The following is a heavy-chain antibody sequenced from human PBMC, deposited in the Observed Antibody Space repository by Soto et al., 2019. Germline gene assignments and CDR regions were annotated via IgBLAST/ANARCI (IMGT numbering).Heavy chain of an antibody. J-gene: IGHJ4*02. Sequence: QVQLQESGPGLVKPSETLSLTCTVSGDSVTTYFWSWIRQPPGKGLAWIGYIYYNGGANYDPSLMSLLPVPVDPVKFLFAGPLTQVAAADAAVVSFSEHDTVVWDAGHCSYVSVYWGQGTLVT. CDR1: GDSVTTYF. CDR2: IYYNGGA. D-gene: IGHD2-8*02. CDR3: SEHDTVVWDAGHCSYVSVY. V-gene: IGHV4-59*08.